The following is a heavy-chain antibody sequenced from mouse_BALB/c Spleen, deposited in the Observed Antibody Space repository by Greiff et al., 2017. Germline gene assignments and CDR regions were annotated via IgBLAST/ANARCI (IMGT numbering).Heavy chain of an antibody. CDR2: IRAGGST. Sequence: VQLVESGPGLVAPSQSLSITCTASGFSLTSYGVHWVRQPPGKGLEWLGVIRAGGSTNYNSAHMSRLGISTDNSKSKVFLKMNSLQTDDTAIYYCARRDYGAHYAMDYWGQGTSVTVSA. CDR1: GFSLTSYG. CDR3: ARRDYGAHYAMDY. V-gene: IGHV2-9*02. D-gene: IGHD1-2*01. J-gene: IGHJ4*01.